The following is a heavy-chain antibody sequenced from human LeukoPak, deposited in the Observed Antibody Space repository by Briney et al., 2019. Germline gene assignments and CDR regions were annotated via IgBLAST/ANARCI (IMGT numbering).Heavy chain of an antibody. CDR3: ARGSIAAAGPEVESYYFDY. J-gene: IGHJ4*02. CDR1: GGSICSYY. D-gene: IGHD6-13*01. CDR2: IYYSGST. V-gene: IGHV4-59*01. Sequence: TSETPSLTCTVSGGSICSYYWRWLRQPPGKGLEWIGYIYYSGSTNYNPSLKSRVTISVDTSKNQFSLKLSSVTAADKAVYYCARGSIAAAGPEVESYYFDYWGQGTLVTVSS.